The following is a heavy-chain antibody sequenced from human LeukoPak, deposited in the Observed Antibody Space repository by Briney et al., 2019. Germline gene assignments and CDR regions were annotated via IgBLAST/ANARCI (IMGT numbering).Heavy chain of an antibody. CDR2: IYYSGST. CDR1: GGSISSYY. CDR3: ARATSFYYYYMDV. J-gene: IGHJ6*03. V-gene: IGHV4-59*01. Sequence: PSETLSLTCTVSGGSISSYYWSWIRQPPGKGLEWIGYIYYSGSTNYNPSLKSRVTISVDTSKNQFSLKLSSVTAADTAVYYCARATSFYYYYMDVWGKGTTVTVSS.